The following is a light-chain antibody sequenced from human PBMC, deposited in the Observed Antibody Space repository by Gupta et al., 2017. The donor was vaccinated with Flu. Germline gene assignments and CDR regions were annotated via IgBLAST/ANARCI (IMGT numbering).Light chain of an antibody. CDR1: QSVSNY. Sequence: EIVLTQSPATLSLSPGERATLSCRASQSVSNYLAWYQQKPGQAPMLLIYDASNTATGIPARCSGSWSGTYCTLTISSLDPEDFAVYYCQRRSNWPGSFGQGTKLEIK. CDR3: QRRSNWPGS. CDR2: DAS. V-gene: IGKV3-11*01. J-gene: IGKJ2*03.